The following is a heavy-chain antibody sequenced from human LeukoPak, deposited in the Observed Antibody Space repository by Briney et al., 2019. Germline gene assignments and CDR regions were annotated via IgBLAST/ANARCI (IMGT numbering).Heavy chain of an antibody. CDR2: IYYSGPT. CDR1: GGSISSYC. J-gene: IGHJ3*02. CDR3: ARDWGRLSDAFDI. D-gene: IGHD3-16*01. V-gene: IGHV4-59*01. Sequence: SETLSLTCTVPGGSISSYCWSWIRQPPGRGLEWIGCIYYSGPTNYNPSLKSRVTISIDTSKNQFSLKLNSVTAADTAVYYCARDWGRLSDAFDIWGQGTMVTVSS.